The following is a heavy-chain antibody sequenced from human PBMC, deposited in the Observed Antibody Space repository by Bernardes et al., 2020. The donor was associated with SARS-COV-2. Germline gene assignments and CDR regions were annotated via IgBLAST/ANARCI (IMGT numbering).Heavy chain of an antibody. CDR2: ISSSSSYT. Sequence: GGSLRLSCAASGFTFSDYYLSWLRQAPGKGLAWVSYISSSSSYTNYADSVKGRFTISRDNAKNSLYLQMNSLRAEDTAVYYCARIRGQWLVDSYFDYWGQGTLVTVSS. J-gene: IGHJ4*02. CDR3: ARIRGQWLVDSYFDY. V-gene: IGHV3-11*06. D-gene: IGHD6-19*01. CDR1: GFTFSDYY.